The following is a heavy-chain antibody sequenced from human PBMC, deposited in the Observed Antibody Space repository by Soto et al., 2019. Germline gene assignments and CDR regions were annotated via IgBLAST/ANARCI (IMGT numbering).Heavy chain of an antibody. Sequence: PSETLSLTCTVSGDSISTYYWSWIRQPPGKGLEWIGYIYYSGSTYYNPSLKSRVTISVDTSKNQFSLKLSSVTAADTAVYYCATQTPRAPLRFLEWSPPLYYYYYYGMDVWGQGTTVTVSS. J-gene: IGHJ6*02. CDR1: GDSISTYY. D-gene: IGHD3-3*01. CDR3: ATQTPRAPLRFLEWSPPLYYYYYYGMDV. V-gene: IGHV4-30-4*01. CDR2: IYYSGST.